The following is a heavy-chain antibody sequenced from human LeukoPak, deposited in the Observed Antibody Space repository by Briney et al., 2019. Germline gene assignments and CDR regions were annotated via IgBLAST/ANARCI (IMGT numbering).Heavy chain of an antibody. Sequence: SETLSLTCAVYGGSFSGYYWSWIRQPPGKGLEWIGEINHSGSTNYNPSLKRRVPISVDKSKNQFSLKLSSVTAADTAVYYCARVGASYYYMDVWGKGTTVTVSS. V-gene: IGHV4-34*01. D-gene: IGHD1-26*01. CDR1: GGSFSGYY. CDR2: INHSGST. J-gene: IGHJ6*03. CDR3: ARVGASYYYMDV.